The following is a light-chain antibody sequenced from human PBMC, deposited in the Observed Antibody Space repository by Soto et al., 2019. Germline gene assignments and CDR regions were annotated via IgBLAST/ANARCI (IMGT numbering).Light chain of an antibody. CDR1: QSISSSY. CDR3: QHYGSARFT. CDR2: GAS. J-gene: IGKJ3*01. V-gene: IGKV3-20*01. Sequence: EIELTQSPGTLSLSPGDRATLSCRASQSISSSYLAWYQQKPGQAPMLLVYGASSRATGTPARFSGSGSGTDFTLTISSLEPEDFAVYYCQHYGSARFTFGPGTKVDIK.